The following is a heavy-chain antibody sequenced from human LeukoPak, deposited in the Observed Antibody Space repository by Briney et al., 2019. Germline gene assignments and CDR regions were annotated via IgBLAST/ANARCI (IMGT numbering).Heavy chain of an antibody. CDR1: GYPVSASY. J-gene: IGHJ4*02. V-gene: IGHV1-2*02. CDR2: IRGDTGDT. CDR3: ARVRVNGCDY. D-gene: IGHD5-24*01. Sequence: ASVTISCKPSGYPVSASYMHWVRQAPGQGLEWMGWIRGDTGDTDSPQKFRGRVTMTRDTSSDTAYLELSRLRYDDTAIYFCARVRVNGCDYWGQGTLVTVSS.